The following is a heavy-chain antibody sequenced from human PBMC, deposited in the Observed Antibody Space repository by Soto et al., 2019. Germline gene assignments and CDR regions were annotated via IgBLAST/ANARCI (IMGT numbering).Heavy chain of an antibody. V-gene: IGHV3-30*18. CDR1: GFTFSSYG. Sequence: PGGSQRLSCAASGFTFSSYGMHWVRQAPGKGLEWVAVISYDGSNKYYADSVKGRFTISRDNSKNTLHLQMNSLRAEDTAVYYCAKAPIAVAGTGFDYWGQGTLVTVSS. D-gene: IGHD6-19*01. CDR2: ISYDGSNK. J-gene: IGHJ4*02. CDR3: AKAPIAVAGTGFDY.